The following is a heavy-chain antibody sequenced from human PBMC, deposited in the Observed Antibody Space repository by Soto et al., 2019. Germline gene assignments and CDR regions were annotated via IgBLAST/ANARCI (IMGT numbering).Heavy chain of an antibody. J-gene: IGHJ6*03. D-gene: IGHD4-17*01. V-gene: IGHV4-39*01. CDR3: ARPSANDYGDEAHYYYYMDV. CDR2: IYYSGST. CDR1: GGSISSSSYY. Sequence: SETLSLTCTVSGGSISSSSYYWGWIRQPPGKGLEWIGSIYYSGSTYYNPSLKSRVTISVDTSKNQFSLKLSSVTAADTAVYYCARPSANDYGDEAHYYYYMDVWGKGTTVTVSS.